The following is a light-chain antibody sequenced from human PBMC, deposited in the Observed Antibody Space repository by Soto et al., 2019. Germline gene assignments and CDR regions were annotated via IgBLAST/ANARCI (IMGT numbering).Light chain of an antibody. J-gene: IGKJ5*01. CDR2: GAS. CDR1: QSVSSN. Sequence: EIVMTQAPATLSVSPGERAALSCTSSQSVSSNLAWYQQNPGQAPRLLIYGASTRATGIPARFSGSGSGTEFTLTISSLQSEDFAVYYCQQYNNWPITFGQGTRLEIK. CDR3: QQYNNWPIT. V-gene: IGKV3-15*01.